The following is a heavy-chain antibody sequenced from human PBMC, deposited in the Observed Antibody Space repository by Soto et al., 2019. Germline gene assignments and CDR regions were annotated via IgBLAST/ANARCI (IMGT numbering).Heavy chain of an antibody. CDR2: ISSGAAYI. Sequence: GGSLRLSCNFTFSLYSMNWGRQAPGKGLEWVASISSGAAYIKYADSVQGRFTISRDNAKSSVSLQMSSLRVEDTAVYFCTRDEGGSYDSWFHPWGQGTQVTVSS. V-gene: IGHV3-21*01. J-gene: IGHJ5*02. CDR1: TFSLYS. CDR3: TRDEGGSYDSWFHP. D-gene: IGHD1-26*01.